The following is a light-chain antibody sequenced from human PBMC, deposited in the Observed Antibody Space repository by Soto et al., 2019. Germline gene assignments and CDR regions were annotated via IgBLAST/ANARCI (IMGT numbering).Light chain of an antibody. V-gene: IGKV1-5*03. CDR3: LQYNIYPLS. CDR2: KAS. Sequence: DIQMTQSPSTLSASVGDRVTITCRASQSINRWLAWYQQRPGKAPKILIHKASSLEPGVPSRFSGSDSGTEFTLTISSVQPDDFATYFCLQYNIYPLSFGGGTKVEIK. J-gene: IGKJ4*01. CDR1: QSINRW.